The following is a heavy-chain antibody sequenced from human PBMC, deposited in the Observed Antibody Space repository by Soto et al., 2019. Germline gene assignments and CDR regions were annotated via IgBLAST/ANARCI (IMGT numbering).Heavy chain of an antibody. Sequence: GESLKISCKGSGYSFTSYWISWVRQMPGKGLEWMGRIDPSDSYTNYSPSFQGHVTISAGKSISTAYLQWSSLKASDTAMYYCATLPLGSVVVAASSQGYYYGMHVWGQGTTVTVS. D-gene: IGHD2-15*01. CDR1: GYSFTSYW. CDR2: IDPSDSYT. V-gene: IGHV5-10-1*01. J-gene: IGHJ6*02. CDR3: ATLPLGSVVVAASSQGYYYGMHV.